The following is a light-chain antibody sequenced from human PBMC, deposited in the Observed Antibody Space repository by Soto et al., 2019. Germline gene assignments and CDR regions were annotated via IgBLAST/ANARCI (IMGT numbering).Light chain of an antibody. J-gene: IGKJ4*01. CDR2: GAS. V-gene: IGKV3-20*01. Sequence: EFVLTQSPGTLSLSPGDRATLSCRASQSISSSFLAWYQQRPGQAPRLLIYGASRRATGIPDRFSGSGSGTDFTLIISSLKPEDFAVYYCQHYGSSPPLTFGGGTKVEI. CDR3: QHYGSSPPLT. CDR1: QSISSSF.